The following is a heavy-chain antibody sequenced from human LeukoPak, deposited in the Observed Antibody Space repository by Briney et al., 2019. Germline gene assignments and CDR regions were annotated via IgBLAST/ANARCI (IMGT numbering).Heavy chain of an antibody. J-gene: IGHJ6*02. CDR2: IIPIFGTA. Sequence: SVKVSCKASGGTFSSHVINWVRQAPGQGLEWMGGIIPIFGTANYAQKFQGRVTITADESTSTAYMELSSLRSEDTAVYYCATGRPYSSGWYGMDVWGQGTTVTVSS. CDR1: GGTFSSHV. D-gene: IGHD6-19*01. V-gene: IGHV1-69*01. CDR3: ATGRPYSSGWYGMDV.